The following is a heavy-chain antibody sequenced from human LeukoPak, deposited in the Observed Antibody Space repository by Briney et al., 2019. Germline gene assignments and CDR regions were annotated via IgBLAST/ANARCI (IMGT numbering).Heavy chain of an antibody. J-gene: IGHJ4*02. Sequence: PSETLSLTCTVSGGSIGSYYWSWIRQPAGKGLEWIGRIYTSGSTNYNPSLESRVTMSVDTSKNQFSLKLSSVTAADTAVYYCARAKWFGELFLDYWGQGTLVTVSS. V-gene: IGHV4-4*07. CDR1: GGSIGSYY. D-gene: IGHD3-10*01. CDR2: IYTSGST. CDR3: ARAKWFGELFLDY.